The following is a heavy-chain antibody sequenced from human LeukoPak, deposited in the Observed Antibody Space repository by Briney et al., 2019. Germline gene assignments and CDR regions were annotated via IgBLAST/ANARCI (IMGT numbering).Heavy chain of an antibody. J-gene: IGHJ4*02. V-gene: IGHV1-18*01. CDR3: ARTPTIVVVIGYFDY. D-gene: IGHD3-22*01. CDR1: GYTFTSYG. Sequence: ASVKVSCKASGYTFTSYGISWVRQAPGQGLEWMGWISAYNGNTNYAQKLQGRVTMTTDTSTSTAYMELRSLRSDDTAVYYCARTPTIVVVIGYFDYWGQGTLVTVSS. CDR2: ISAYNGNT.